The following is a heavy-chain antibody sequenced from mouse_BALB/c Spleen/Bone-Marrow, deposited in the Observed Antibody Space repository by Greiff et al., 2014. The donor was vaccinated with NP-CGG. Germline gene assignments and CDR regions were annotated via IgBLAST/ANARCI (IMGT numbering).Heavy chain of an antibody. CDR1: GYTFTSYY. J-gene: IGHJ3*01. Sequence: QVQLQQPGAELVKPGASVKLSCKASGYTFTSYYMYWVKQRPGQGLEWTGGINPSNGGTNFNEKFESKATLTVDKSSSTAYMQLSSLTSEDSAVYYCTRGLRAWFAYWGQGTLVTVSA. V-gene: IGHV1S81*02. D-gene: IGHD3-1*01. CDR3: TRGLRAWFAY. CDR2: INPSNGGT.